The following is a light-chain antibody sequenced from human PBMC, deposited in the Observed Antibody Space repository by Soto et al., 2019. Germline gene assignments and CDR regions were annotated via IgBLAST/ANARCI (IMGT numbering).Light chain of an antibody. V-gene: IGKV1-5*03. CDR3: QQYYSFST. Sequence: DIQMIRSTSTLSASIGDRVTVTCRASQSISTWLAWYQQKPGKAPILLIYKASSLESGVPSRFSGSGSGTEFTLTISSLQADDLATYYCQQYYSFSTFGQGTRVEIK. CDR2: KAS. CDR1: QSISTW. J-gene: IGKJ1*01.